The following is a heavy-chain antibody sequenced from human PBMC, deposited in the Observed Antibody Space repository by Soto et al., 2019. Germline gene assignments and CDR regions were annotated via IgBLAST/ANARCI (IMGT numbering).Heavy chain of an antibody. D-gene: IGHD5-18*01. V-gene: IGHV4-4*02. CDR3: ARPGPDTAMVRKAFDI. Sequence: SETLSLTCAVSGGSISSSNWWSWVRQPPGKGLEWIGEIYHSGSTNYNPSLKSRVTISVDKSKNQFSLKLSSVTAADTAVYYCARPGPDTAMVRKAFDIWGQGTMVTVSS. CDR2: IYHSGST. CDR1: GGSISSSNW. J-gene: IGHJ3*02.